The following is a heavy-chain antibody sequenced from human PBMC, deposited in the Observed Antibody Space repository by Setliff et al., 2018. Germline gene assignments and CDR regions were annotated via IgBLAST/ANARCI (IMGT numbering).Heavy chain of an antibody. CDR2: IYIGGSA. D-gene: IGHD6-19*01. J-gene: IGHJ6*03. CDR3: AREQWLDPPGYYYMDV. CDR1: GGSISSYY. Sequence: SETLSLTCTVSGGSISSYYWSWIRQPAGKGLEWIGHIYIGGSANYNPSRKSRVTMPIDTSKNQFSLKLNSVTAADMAVYYCAREQWLDPPGYYYMDVWAKGTTVTVSS. V-gene: IGHV4-4*07.